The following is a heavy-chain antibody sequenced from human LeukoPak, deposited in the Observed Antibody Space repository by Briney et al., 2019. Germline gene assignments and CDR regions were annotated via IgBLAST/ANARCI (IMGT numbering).Heavy chain of an antibody. CDR1: GDSISSDNY. D-gene: IGHD3-22*01. Sequence: SETLSLTCAVSGDSISSDNYWVWIRQPPGQGLEWTGGIYHSGSTYYNPSLKSRVTMSVDTSKNQFSLKLSSVTAADTAVYYCARAPRDSSSSNYMRRFDYWGQGTLVTVSS. CDR2: IYHSGST. J-gene: IGHJ4*02. CDR3: ARAPRDSSSSNYMRRFDY. V-gene: IGHV4-38-2*01.